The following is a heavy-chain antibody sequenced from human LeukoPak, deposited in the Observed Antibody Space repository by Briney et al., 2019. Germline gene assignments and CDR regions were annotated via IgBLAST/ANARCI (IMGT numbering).Heavy chain of an antibody. CDR1: GFTFSDYA. CDR2: ITGSGQTK. V-gene: IGHV3-23*01. CDR3: AKESLVVIESFFDN. Sequence: GGSLRLSCVVSGFTFSDYAMSWVRRAPGKGLEWVSAITGSGQTKCYTDSVKGRFTMSRDNSKNTLYLHMNNLRDDDTAEYFCAKESLVVIESFFDNWGQGTLVLVSS. D-gene: IGHD3-22*01. J-gene: IGHJ4*02.